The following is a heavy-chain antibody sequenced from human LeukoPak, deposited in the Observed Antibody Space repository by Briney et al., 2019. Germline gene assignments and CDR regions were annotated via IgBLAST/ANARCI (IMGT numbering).Heavy chain of an antibody. D-gene: IGHD2-15*01. Sequence: PGGSLRLSCAASGFTFSSYGMHWVRQAPGKGLEWVAVISYDGSNKYYADSVKGRFTISRDNSKNTLYLQMNSLRAEDTAVYYCARAPVVVVAATRVDGMDVWGQGTTVTVSS. CDR1: GFTFSSYG. CDR2: ISYDGSNK. V-gene: IGHV3-30*03. CDR3: ARAPVVVVAATRVDGMDV. J-gene: IGHJ6*02.